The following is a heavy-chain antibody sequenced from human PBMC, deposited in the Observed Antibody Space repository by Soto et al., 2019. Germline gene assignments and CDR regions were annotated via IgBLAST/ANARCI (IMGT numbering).Heavy chain of an antibody. Sequence: PGGFLSLSCAASGFSFSSYAMSWVRQAPGKGLEWVSAISGSGGSTYYADSVKGRFTISRDNSKNTLYLQMNSLRAEDTAVYYCAHIFMEWLFIAPYMDGWGKGTTVTVSS. D-gene: IGHD3-3*01. CDR1: GFSFSSYA. CDR2: ISGSGGST. J-gene: IGHJ6*03. V-gene: IGHV3-23*01. CDR3: AHIFMEWLFIAPYMDG.